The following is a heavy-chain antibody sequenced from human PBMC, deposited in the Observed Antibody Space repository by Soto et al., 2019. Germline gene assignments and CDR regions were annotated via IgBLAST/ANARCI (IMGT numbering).Heavy chain of an antibody. V-gene: IGHV2-5*02. Sequence: QITLKESGPTLVKPTQTLTLTCTFSGFSLTTRGVGVGWIRQPPGKALECLALIYWDDDKRYSPSLQSRLSITKDTSKIQVVLTMTYVDPVDTATYYCAHIPNYYQYVWFDPWGQGTLVSVSS. J-gene: IGHJ5*02. CDR2: IYWDDDK. D-gene: IGHD3-16*01. CDR1: GFSLTTRGVG. CDR3: AHIPNYYQYVWFDP.